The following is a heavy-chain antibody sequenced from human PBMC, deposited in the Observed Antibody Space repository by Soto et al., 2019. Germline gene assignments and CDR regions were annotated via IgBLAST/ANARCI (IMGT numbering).Heavy chain of an antibody. J-gene: IGHJ4*02. CDR3: ARGFGRSHFDY. CDR1: GGSISSRDSY. Sequence: QVQVQESGPGLVRPSETLSLTCTVSGGSISSRDSYWGWIRQPPGKGLEWIGSFHYSGSTYYNPSRKSRVTISVDTSKNQLSLRVTSVTAADTAVYYCARGFGRSHFDYWGQGTLVTVSS. D-gene: IGHD3-16*01. V-gene: IGHV4-39*01. CDR2: FHYSGST.